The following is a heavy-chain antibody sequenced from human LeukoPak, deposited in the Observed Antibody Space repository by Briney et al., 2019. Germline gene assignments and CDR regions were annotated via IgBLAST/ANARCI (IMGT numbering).Heavy chain of an antibody. J-gene: IGHJ3*02. Sequence: PSETLSLTCTVSGGSISSGGYYWSWIRQHPGKGLEWIGYIYYSGSTYYNPSLKSRVTISVDTPKNQFSLKLSSVTAADTAVYYCARELLGIKAFDIWGQGTMVTVSS. CDR2: IYYSGST. V-gene: IGHV4-31*03. CDR3: ARELLGIKAFDI. CDR1: GGSISSGGYY. D-gene: IGHD7-27*01.